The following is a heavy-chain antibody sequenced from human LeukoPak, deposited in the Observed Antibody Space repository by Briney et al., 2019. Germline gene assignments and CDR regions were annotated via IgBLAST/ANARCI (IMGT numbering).Heavy chain of an antibody. J-gene: IGHJ5*02. Sequence: PSETLSLTCTVSGGSISSYYWSWIRQPAGKGLEWIGRIYTSGSTNYNPSLKSRVTISVDTSKNQFSLKLSSVTAADTAVYYCARRLDYGDYLNWFDPWGQGTLVTVSS. CDR1: GGSISSYY. CDR3: ARRLDYGDYLNWFDP. V-gene: IGHV4-4*07. D-gene: IGHD4-17*01. CDR2: IYTSGST.